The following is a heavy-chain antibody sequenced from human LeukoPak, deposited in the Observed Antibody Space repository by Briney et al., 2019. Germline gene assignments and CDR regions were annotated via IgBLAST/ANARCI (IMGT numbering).Heavy chain of an antibody. J-gene: IGHJ4*02. D-gene: IGHD6-19*01. CDR2: MNPNSGNT. V-gene: IGHV1-8*03. CDR1: GYTFIDSY. Sequence: ASVKVSCKTSGYTFIDSYIHWVRQATGQGLEWMGWMNPNSGNTGYAQKFQGRVTITRNTSISTAYMELSSLRSEDTAVYYCASSPYSSGWYDYWGQGTLVTVSS. CDR3: ASSPYSSGWYDY.